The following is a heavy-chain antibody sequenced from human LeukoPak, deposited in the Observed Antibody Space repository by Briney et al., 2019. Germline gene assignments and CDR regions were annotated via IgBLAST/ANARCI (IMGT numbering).Heavy chain of an antibody. J-gene: IGHJ3*02. V-gene: IGHV3-74*01. Sequence: GGSLRLSCEASRFSFSAYPMGWVRRAPGKGLVWVSRINGDGSSTSYADSVKGRFTISRDNAKNTLYLQMNSLRAEDTAVYYCARDAMREVDAFDIWGQGTMVTVSS. CDR1: RFSFSAYP. CDR3: ARDAMREVDAFDI. D-gene: IGHD2-2*01. CDR2: INGDGSST.